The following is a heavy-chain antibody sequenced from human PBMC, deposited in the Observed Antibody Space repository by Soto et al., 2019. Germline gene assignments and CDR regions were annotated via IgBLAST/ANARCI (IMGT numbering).Heavy chain of an antibody. V-gene: IGHV4-4*02. CDR2: IHSSGIT. CDR1: GGSVNNDKW. CDR3: AGKRSAGYGAFDP. Sequence: QVQLQESGPGLVKPSGTLSLTCAVSGGSVNNDKWWSWVRQPPGKGLEWIGEIHSSGITNYNPSHRSRASIFVDKFKNQFSVKLTTVTAADTAVNFCAGKRSAGYGAFDPWGQGTLVTVSS. D-gene: IGHD3-9*01. J-gene: IGHJ5*02.